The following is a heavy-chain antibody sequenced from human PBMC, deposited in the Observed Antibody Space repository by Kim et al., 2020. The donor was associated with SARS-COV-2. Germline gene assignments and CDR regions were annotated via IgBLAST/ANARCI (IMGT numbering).Heavy chain of an antibody. V-gene: IGHV4-31*02. Sequence: PSLKSRVTISVATSKNQFSLKLSSVTAADTAVYYCARAPITMIVVVKAFDIWGQGTMVTVSS. CDR3: ARAPITMIVVVKAFDI. J-gene: IGHJ3*02. D-gene: IGHD3-22*01.